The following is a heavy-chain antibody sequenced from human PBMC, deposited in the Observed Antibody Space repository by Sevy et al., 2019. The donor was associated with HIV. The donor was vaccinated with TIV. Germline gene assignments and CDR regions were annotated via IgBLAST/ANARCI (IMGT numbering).Heavy chain of an antibody. J-gene: IGHJ6*02. V-gene: IGHV1-2*02. Sequence: ASVKVSCKASGYTFTGYYMHWVRQAPGQGLEWMGWNNPKSGGTNYAQKFQGRVTMTRDTYIRTAYMELSRLGSDDTVVYYCARVVDTAMVTWNGMDVWGQGTTVTVSS. CDR3: ARVVDTAMVTWNGMDV. D-gene: IGHD5-18*01. CDR2: NNPKSGGT. CDR1: GYTFTGYY.